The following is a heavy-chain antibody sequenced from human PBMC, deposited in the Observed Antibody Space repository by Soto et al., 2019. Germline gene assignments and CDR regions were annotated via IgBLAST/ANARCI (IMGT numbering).Heavy chain of an antibody. CDR1: GFSFSSYG. V-gene: IGHV3-74*01. D-gene: IGHD1-1*01. J-gene: IGHJ4*02. CDR3: AGASGWKFDY. CDR2: VDADGSGT. Sequence: GGSLRLSCAASGFSFSSYGMHWVRQAPGMGLVWVLRVDADGSGTTYAGSVKGRFSISRDNAKNTVSLQMNNLRAEDTAVYYCAGASGWKFDYWGLGVLVTVSS.